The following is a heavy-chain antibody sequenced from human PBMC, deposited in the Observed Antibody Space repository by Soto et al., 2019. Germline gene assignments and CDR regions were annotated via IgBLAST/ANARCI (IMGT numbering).Heavy chain of an antibody. CDR1: GFTFSSYG. Sequence: GGSLRLSCAASGFTFSSYGMHWVRQAPGKGLEWVAVISYDGSNKYYADSVKGRFTISRDNSKNTLYLQMNSLRAEDTAVYYCAKDGSRGFLRGGLAGSYHYWGQGTLVTVSS. CDR2: ISYDGSNK. V-gene: IGHV3-30*18. D-gene: IGHD3-10*01. CDR3: AKDGSRGFLRGGLAGSYHY. J-gene: IGHJ4*02.